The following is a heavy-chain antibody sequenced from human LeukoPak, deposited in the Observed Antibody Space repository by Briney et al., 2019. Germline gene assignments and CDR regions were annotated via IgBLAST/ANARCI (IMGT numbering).Heavy chain of an antibody. V-gene: IGHV3-33*01. Sequence: GGSLRLSCAASGFTFSSYGMHWVRQAPGKGLEWVAVIWYDGTNKYYADSVKGRFTISRDNSKNTLYLQMNSLNAEDTAVYYCARVRGDDKYSSGWYLDYWGQGTLVTVSS. D-gene: IGHD6-19*01. CDR2: IWYDGTNK. J-gene: IGHJ4*02. CDR1: GFTFSSYG. CDR3: ARVRGDDKYSSGWYLDY.